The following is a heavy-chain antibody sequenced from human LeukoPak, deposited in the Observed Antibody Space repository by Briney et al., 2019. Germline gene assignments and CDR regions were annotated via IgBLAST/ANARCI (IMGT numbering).Heavy chain of an antibody. CDR3: ARDRDVLRFLEWPKKDAFDI. J-gene: IGHJ3*02. D-gene: IGHD3-3*01. CDR2: IKTDGSQI. Sequence: GGSLRLSCVASGFTFSSYWMTWVRQAPGKGLEWVANIKTDGSQIYYVDSVKGRFTISRDNAKNSLYLQMNSLRAEDTAVYYCARDRDVLRFLEWPKKDAFDIWGQGTMVTVSS. CDR1: GFTFSSYW. V-gene: IGHV3-7*01.